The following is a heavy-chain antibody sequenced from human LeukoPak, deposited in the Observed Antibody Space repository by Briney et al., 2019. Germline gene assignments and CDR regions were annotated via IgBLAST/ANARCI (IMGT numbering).Heavy chain of an antibody. CDR3: AKGETRDIWYFYS. J-gene: IGHJ4*02. D-gene: IGHD1-26*01. Sequence: PGGPLRLSCAASGFTFSSFGIHWVRRAPGKGLQWVAFIRYDASNEYYADSVKGRFSLSRDNSKNTVYLQLSSLRPEDTAVYYCAKGETRDIWYFYSWGQGTLVTVSS. CDR2: IRYDASNE. V-gene: IGHV3-30*02. CDR1: GFTFSSFG.